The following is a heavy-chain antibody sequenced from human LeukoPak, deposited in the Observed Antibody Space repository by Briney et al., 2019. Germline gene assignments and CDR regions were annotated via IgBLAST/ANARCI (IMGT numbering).Heavy chain of an antibody. Sequence: EASVKVSCKASGYTFTGYYMHWVRQAPGQGLEWMGWINPNSGGTNYAQKFQGRVTMTRDTSTSTAYMELSRLRSDDTAVYYCASRLEGSSGYSPFDYWGQGTLVTVSS. CDR1: GYTFTGYY. CDR3: ASRLEGSSGYSPFDY. V-gene: IGHV1-2*02. CDR2: INPNSGGT. J-gene: IGHJ4*02. D-gene: IGHD3-22*01.